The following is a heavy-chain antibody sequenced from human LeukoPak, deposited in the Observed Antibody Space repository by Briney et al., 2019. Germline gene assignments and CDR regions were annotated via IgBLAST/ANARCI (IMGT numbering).Heavy chain of an antibody. CDR2: INPNSGGT. D-gene: IGHD6-6*01. Sequence: GASVKVSCKASGYTFTGYYMHWVRQAPGQGLEWMGWINPNSGGTNYAQKFQGRVIMTRDTSISTAYMELSRLRSDDTAVYYCARGVAARDPLGYYYMDVWGKGTTVTVSS. CDR1: GYTFTGYY. CDR3: ARGVAARDPLGYYYMDV. J-gene: IGHJ6*03. V-gene: IGHV1-2*02.